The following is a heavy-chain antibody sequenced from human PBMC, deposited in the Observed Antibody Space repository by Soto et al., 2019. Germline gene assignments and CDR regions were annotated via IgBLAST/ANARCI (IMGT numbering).Heavy chain of an antibody. V-gene: IGHV1-18*01. CDR1: GYTFTTSG. CDR3: ARPGSWPYYYYGLDV. J-gene: IGHJ6*02. CDR2: ISTYNGDT. Sequence: QVQLVQSGPEVKKPGASVKVSCEASGYTFTTSGISWVRQAPGQGLEWMGWISTYNGDTNSAQKFQGRVTMTADTSTGTVYMELMSLKSDDTAVYYCARPGSWPYYYYGLDVWGQGTTVTVSS. D-gene: IGHD1-26*01.